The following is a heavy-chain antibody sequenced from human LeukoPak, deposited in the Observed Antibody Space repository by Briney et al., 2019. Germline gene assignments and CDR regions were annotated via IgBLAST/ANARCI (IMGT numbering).Heavy chain of an antibody. J-gene: IGHJ4*02. V-gene: IGHV1-18*01. Sequence: RASVTVSCKSSGYTFTNYRFNWVRQAPGQGLEWMGHSSYNGNTSYAQKFQDRVTMTTDTSTSTAYMELRSLRSDDTAVYYCARYNSMFRGVTTSDYWGQGTLVTVSS. CDR2: SSYNGNT. D-gene: IGHD3-10*01. CDR1: GYTFTNYR. CDR3: ARYNSMFRGVTTSDY.